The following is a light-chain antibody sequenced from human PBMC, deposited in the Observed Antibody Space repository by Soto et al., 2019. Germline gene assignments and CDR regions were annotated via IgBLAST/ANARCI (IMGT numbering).Light chain of an antibody. J-gene: IGLJ2*01. V-gene: IGLV2-14*03. CDR3: SSYSSSITLA. CDR2: DVS. CDR1: SSDVGSYNY. Sequence: QSVLTQPASVSGSPGHSITISCTGTSSDVGSYNYVSWYQHHPGKAPKLMIYDVSNRPSGVSNRFSGSKSGNTASLTISGLQAEDEADYYCSSYSSSITLAFGGGTKVTVL.